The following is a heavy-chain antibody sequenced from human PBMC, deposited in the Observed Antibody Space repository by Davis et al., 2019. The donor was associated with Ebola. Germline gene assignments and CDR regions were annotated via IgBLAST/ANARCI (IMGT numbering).Heavy chain of an antibody. CDR2: ISSISSYI. CDR3: ARDPGGTNRPFDY. CDR1: GFTFSIYR. D-gene: IGHD1-14*01. J-gene: IGHJ4*02. Sequence: PGGSLRLSCAASGFTFSIYRMNRVRQAPGKGLEWVSSISSISSYIYYADSVKGRFTISRDNATNSLYLQMTSLGAEDTAVYYCARDPGGTNRPFDYWGQGTLVTVSS. V-gene: IGHV3-21*01.